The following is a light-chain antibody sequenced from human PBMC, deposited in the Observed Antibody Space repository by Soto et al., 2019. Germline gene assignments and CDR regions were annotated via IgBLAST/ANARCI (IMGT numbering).Light chain of an antibody. V-gene: IGKV3-20*01. Sequence: EHVLTQSPGTLSLSPGERATLSCRASQSVPKSFFAWYQQKPGQAPRLLIYGISSRATGIPDRFSGSGSGTDFTLTISRLETEDFVVYDCQHYSSVPHTFGQGTKLEVK. J-gene: IGKJ2*01. CDR2: GIS. CDR3: QHYSSVPHT. CDR1: QSVPKSF.